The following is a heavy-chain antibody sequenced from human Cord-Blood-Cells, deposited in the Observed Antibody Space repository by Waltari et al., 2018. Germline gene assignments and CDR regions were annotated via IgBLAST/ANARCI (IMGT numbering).Heavy chain of an antibody. V-gene: IGHV3-30*18. CDR1: GFTFCSYG. CDR3: AKEVEYSSSSLNY. J-gene: IGHJ4*02. D-gene: IGHD6-6*01. Sequence: QVQLVESGGGVVQPGRSLRLSCAASGFTFCSYGSHWVRQAPGKGLEWVAVISYDGSNKYYADSVKGRFTISRDNSKNTLYLQMNSLRAEDTAVYYCAKEVEYSSSSLNYWGQGTLVTVSS. CDR2: ISYDGSNK.